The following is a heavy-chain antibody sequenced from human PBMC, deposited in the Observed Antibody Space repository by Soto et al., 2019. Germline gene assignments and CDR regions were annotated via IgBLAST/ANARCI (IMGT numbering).Heavy chain of an antibody. CDR1: GGSISSGDYY. CDR3: ARQHYYDSSDYGNISNEDNWFDS. Sequence: SETLSLTFTVSGGSISSGDYYWSCIRQPPWKGLELILYIYYSGSTYYNPSLKSRVTISVYTSKNLFSLKLSSVTAADTAVYYCARQHYYDSSDYGNISNEDNWFDSWGQGTLVPVYS. CDR2: IYYSGST. D-gene: IGHD3-22*01. V-gene: IGHV4-30-4*01. J-gene: IGHJ5*01.